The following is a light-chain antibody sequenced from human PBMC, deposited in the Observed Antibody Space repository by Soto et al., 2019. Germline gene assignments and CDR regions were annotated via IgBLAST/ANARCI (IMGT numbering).Light chain of an antibody. CDR2: AAS. CDR3: QQSYSTPFT. J-gene: IGKJ3*01. CDR1: QSISSY. Sequence: DIQMTQSPSSLSASVGDRVTITCRASQSISSYLNWYQQKPGKAPKLLIYAASSLQSGVPSRFSGSGSGTDFTLTISSLQPADFATYYCQQSYSTPFTFGPGTKGDIK. V-gene: IGKV1-39*01.